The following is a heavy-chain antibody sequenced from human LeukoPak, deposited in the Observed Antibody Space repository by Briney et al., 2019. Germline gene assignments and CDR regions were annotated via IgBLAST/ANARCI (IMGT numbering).Heavy chain of an antibody. V-gene: IGHV3-49*04. CDR1: GFTFGDYA. CDR2: IRSKPYGGTT. CDR3: SRAPRQYCSSTSCYLDYMDV. Sequence: PGGSLRLSCRASGFTFGDYAMSWVRQAPGKGLEWVGFIRSKPYGGTTEYAAFVKGRFTISRDDSKSIAYLQMNSLTTEDTAVFYCSRAPRQYCSSTSCYLDYMDVWGKGTTVTISS. J-gene: IGHJ6*03. D-gene: IGHD2-2*01.